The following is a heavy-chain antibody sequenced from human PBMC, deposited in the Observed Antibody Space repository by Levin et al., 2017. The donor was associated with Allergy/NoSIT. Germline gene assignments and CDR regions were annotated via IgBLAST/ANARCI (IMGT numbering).Heavy chain of an antibody. Sequence: GGSLRLSCAASGFTFSSYAMHWVRQAPGKGLEWVAVISYDGSNKYYADSVKGRFTISRDNSKNTLYLQMNSLRAEDTAVYYCARDGSSGFSWYFDLWGRGTLVTVSS. V-gene: IGHV3-30-3*01. CDR3: ARDGSSGFSWYFDL. J-gene: IGHJ2*01. CDR1: GFTFSSYA. CDR2: ISYDGSNK. D-gene: IGHD6-19*01.